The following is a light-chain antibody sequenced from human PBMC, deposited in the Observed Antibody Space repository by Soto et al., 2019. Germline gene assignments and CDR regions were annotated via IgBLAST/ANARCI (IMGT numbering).Light chain of an antibody. CDR2: DAS. Sequence: EIVLTQSPATLSLSPGERATLSCRASQSVSSYLAWYQQKPGQAPRLLIYDASNRATGIPARFSGSESGTDFTPTISSLEREDVAVYYCQQRSNWPPYTFGQGTKLEIK. V-gene: IGKV3-11*01. J-gene: IGKJ2*01. CDR3: QQRSNWPPYT. CDR1: QSVSSY.